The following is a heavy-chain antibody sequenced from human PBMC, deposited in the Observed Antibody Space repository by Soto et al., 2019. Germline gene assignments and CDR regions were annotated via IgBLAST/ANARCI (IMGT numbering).Heavy chain of an antibody. CDR2: IYDSGSN. J-gene: IGHJ5*02. CDR1: GGSISLGGYY. D-gene: IGHD6-13*01. V-gene: IGHV4-31*03. Sequence: QVQLQESDPGLVKPSQTLSLTCTISGGSISLGGYYCSWIRQHPGKGLECIGYIYDSGSNYYNPSLKRRVNISAYTSKNQFSLELSSVTAADTAVYYCARAQELVATIDPWCQGTLDTVSS. CDR3: ARAQELVATIDP.